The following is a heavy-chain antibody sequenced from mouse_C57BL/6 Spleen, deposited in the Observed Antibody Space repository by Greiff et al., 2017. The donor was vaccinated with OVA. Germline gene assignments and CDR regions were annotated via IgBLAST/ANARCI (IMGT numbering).Heavy chain of an antibody. Sequence: EVQLQQPGAELVRPGASVKLSCTASGFNINDDYMHWVKQRPEQGLEWIGWIDPENGDTEYASKFQGKATITADTSSNTAYLQLSSLTSEDTAVYYCTRNYYGSPFAYWGQGTLVTVSA. CDR3: TRNYYGSPFAY. CDR1: GFNINDDY. V-gene: IGHV14-4*01. D-gene: IGHD1-1*01. CDR2: IDPENGDT. J-gene: IGHJ3*01.